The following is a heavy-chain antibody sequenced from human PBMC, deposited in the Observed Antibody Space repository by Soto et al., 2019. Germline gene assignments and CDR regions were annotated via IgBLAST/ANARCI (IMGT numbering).Heavy chain of an antibody. CDR2: IYYSGST. CDR1: GGSISSGDYY. D-gene: IGHD5-18*01. V-gene: IGHV4-30-4*01. Sequence: SETLSLTCTVSGGSISSGDYYWSWIRQPPGKGLEWIGYIYYSGSTYYNPSLKSRVTISVDTSKNQFSLKLSSVTAADTAVYYCARGLRGYSYGQPGLYGMDVWGQGTTVTVSS. J-gene: IGHJ6*02. CDR3: ARGLRGYSYGQPGLYGMDV.